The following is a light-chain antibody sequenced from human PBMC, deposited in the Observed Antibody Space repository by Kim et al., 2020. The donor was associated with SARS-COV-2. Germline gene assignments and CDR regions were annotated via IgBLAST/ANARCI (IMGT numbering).Light chain of an antibody. J-gene: IGKJ4*01. V-gene: IGKV3-15*01. CDR3: QQYNNWPLT. CDR2: GAS. Sequence: VPPRDRDTHACRARQGVRSYLAWYQQKPGQAPRLLIYGASTRASGIPARFSGSGSGTEFTLTISSLQSEDFAVYYCQQYNNWPLTFGGGTKVDIK. CDR1: QGVRSY.